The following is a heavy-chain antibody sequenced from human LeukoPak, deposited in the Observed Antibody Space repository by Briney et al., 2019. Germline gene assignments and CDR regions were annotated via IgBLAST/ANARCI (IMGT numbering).Heavy chain of an antibody. D-gene: IGHD6-13*01. V-gene: IGHV1-2*02. Sequence: ASVKVSCKASGYTFTGFYMHWVRQAPGQGLEWMGWINPHSADTGYAQKFLGRVTMTRDMSISTIYMELTRLRSDDTALYYCARWDGYSSSPDYWGQGTLVTVSS. CDR3: ARWDGYSSSPDY. CDR1: GYTFTGFY. CDR2: INPHSADT. J-gene: IGHJ4*02.